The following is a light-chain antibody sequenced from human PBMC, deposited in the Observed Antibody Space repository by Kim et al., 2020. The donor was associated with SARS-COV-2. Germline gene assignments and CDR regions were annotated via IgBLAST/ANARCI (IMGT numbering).Light chain of an antibody. CDR3: QQYGSSPPYT. V-gene: IGKV3-20*01. J-gene: IGKJ2*01. CDR1: QSVFGNY. Sequence: EIVLTQSPGTLSLSPGERATLSCRASQSVFGNYLAWFQQRPGQAPRLLIHRASSRATDIPDRFSGSGSGTDFTLTINRLEPEDFAVYYCQQYGSSPPYTFGQGTKVDIK. CDR2: RAS.